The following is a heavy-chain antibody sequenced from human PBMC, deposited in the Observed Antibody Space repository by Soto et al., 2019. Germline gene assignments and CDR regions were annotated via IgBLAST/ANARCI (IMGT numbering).Heavy chain of an antibody. V-gene: IGHV3-30*03. Sequence: GGSLRLSCAASGFTFSGYGIHWVRQAPGKGLEWVAVISYDGSNKYYADSVKGRFTISRDNSKNTLYLQMNSLRAEDTAVYYCASSMYDFWSGYYYWGQGTLVTVSS. CDR3: ASSMYDFWSGYYY. D-gene: IGHD3-3*01. J-gene: IGHJ4*02. CDR1: GFTFSGYG. CDR2: ISYDGSNK.